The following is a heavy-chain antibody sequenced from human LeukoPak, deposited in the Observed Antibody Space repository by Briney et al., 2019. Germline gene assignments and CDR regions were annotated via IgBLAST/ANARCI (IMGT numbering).Heavy chain of an antibody. CDR1: GGTFSSYA. J-gene: IGHJ3*02. Sequence: AASVKVSCKASGGTFSSYAISWVRQTPGQGLEWMGGIIPIFGTANYAQKFQGRVTITTDESTSTAYMELSSLRSEDTAVYYCATDPSLIRPDAFDIWGQGTMVTVSS. D-gene: IGHD2-21*01. CDR3: ATDPSLIRPDAFDI. CDR2: IIPIFGTA. V-gene: IGHV1-69*05.